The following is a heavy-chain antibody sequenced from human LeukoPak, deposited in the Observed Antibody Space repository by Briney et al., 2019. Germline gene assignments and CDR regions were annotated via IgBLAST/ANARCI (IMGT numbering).Heavy chain of an antibody. J-gene: IGHJ4*02. CDR3: AKGSSGWYLAASDY. D-gene: IGHD6-19*01. CDR2: ISWNSGSI. CDR1: GFTFDDYA. Sequence: PGGSLRLSCAASGFTFDDYAMHWVRQAPGKGLEWVSGISWNSGSIGYADSVKGRFTISRDNAKNSLYLQMNSLRAEDMAFYYCAKGSSGWYLAASDYWGQGTLVTVSS. V-gene: IGHV3-9*03.